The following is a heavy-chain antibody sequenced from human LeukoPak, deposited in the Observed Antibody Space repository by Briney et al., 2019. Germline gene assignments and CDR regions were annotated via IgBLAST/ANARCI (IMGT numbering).Heavy chain of an antibody. CDR2: INPNSGGT. CDR3: ARVLWCGELLEPREQNWFDP. V-gene: IGHV1-2*02. CDR1: GYTFTGYY. Sequence: GASVKVSCKASGYTFTGYYMHWVRQAPGQGLEWMGWINPNSGGTNYAQKFQGGVTMTRDTSISTAYMELSRLRSDDTAVYYCARVLWCGELLEPREQNWFDPWGQGTLVTVSS. D-gene: IGHD3-10*01. J-gene: IGHJ5*02.